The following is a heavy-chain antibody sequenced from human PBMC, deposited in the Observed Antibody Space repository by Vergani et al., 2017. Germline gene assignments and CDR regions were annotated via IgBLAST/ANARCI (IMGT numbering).Heavy chain of an antibody. D-gene: IGHD6-19*01. J-gene: IGHJ3*02. CDR2: ISWNSGSI. CDR1: GFTFDDYA. CDR3: AKDPGYSSGWFQARSYAFDI. V-gene: IGHV3-9*01. Sequence: EVQLVESGGGLVQPGRSLRLSCAASGFTFDDYAMHWVRQAPGKGLEWVSGISWNSGSIGYADSVKGQFTISRDNAKNSMYLQMNSLRAEDTALYYCAKDPGYSSGWFQARSYAFDIWGQGTMVTVSS.